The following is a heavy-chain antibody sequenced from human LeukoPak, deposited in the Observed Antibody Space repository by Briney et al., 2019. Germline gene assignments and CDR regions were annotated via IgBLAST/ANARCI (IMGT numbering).Heavy chain of an antibody. V-gene: IGHV3-9*01. CDR3: ASLRDGWFDP. Sequence: GGSLRLSCAASGFTFDDYAMHWVRQAPGKGLEWVSGISWNSGSIGYADSVKGRFTISRDNAKNSLYLQMNSLRAEDTAVYYCASLRDGWFDPWGQGTLVTVSS. J-gene: IGHJ5*02. CDR2: ISWNSGSI. CDR1: GFTFDDYA.